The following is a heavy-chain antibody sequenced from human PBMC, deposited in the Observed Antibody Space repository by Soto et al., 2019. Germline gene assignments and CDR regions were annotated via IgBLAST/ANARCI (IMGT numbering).Heavy chain of an antibody. CDR1: GYTFTSDY. D-gene: IGHD2-15*01. CDR3: ARVYCSGGSCYGIDS. Sequence: QVQLVQSGAEVKKPGASVKVSCKASGYTFTSDYMHWVRQAPGQGLEWMGIINPSGGSTSYAQKFKGRVTMTRDTSTSTVYMELISLRSEDTAVYYCARVYCSGGSCYGIDSWGQGTLVTVSS. J-gene: IGHJ4*02. V-gene: IGHV1-46*01. CDR2: INPSGGST.